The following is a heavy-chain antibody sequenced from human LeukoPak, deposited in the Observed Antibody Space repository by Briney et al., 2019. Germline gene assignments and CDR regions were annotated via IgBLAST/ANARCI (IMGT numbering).Heavy chain of an antibody. CDR1: GFTVGNNY. Sequence: GGSLRLSCAASGFTVGNNYMSWDRQAPGKGLEWVSLIYSGGATFYADSVKDRFTISRDNSKNTLYLQMNSLRADDTAVYYCATRNYWGQGTLVTVSS. J-gene: IGHJ4*02. V-gene: IGHV3-53*01. CDR3: ATRNY. CDR2: IYSGGAT.